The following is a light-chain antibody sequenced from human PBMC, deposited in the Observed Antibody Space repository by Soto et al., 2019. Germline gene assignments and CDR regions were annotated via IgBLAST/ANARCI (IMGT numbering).Light chain of an antibody. CDR2: RDD. J-gene: IGLJ2*01. V-gene: IGLV1-44*01. CDR1: ISNIGGNT. Sequence: QPVLTQPPSTSGTPGQRVTISCSGTISNIGGNTVNWYQHVPGTAPKLLIYRDDQRPSGVPDRFSGSKSATSASLAISGLQSEDEADYYCAAWDDGLKGGLFGGGTKVTVL. CDR3: AAWDDGLKGGL.